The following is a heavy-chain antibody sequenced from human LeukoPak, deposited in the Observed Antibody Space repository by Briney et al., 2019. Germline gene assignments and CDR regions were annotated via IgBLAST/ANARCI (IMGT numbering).Heavy chain of an antibody. Sequence: GASVKVSCKASGGTFSSYAISLVRQAPGQGLEWMGGIIPIFGTANYAQKFQGRVTITADESTSTAYMELSSLRSEDTAVYYCARAHIVVLPAVSQGAFDIWGQGTMVTVSS. V-gene: IGHV1-69*01. CDR1: GGTFSSYA. CDR3: ARAHIVVLPAVSQGAFDI. J-gene: IGHJ3*02. D-gene: IGHD2-2*01. CDR2: IIPIFGTA.